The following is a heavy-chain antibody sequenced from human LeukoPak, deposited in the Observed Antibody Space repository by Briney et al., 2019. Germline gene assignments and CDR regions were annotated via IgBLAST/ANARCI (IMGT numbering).Heavy chain of an antibody. D-gene: IGHD2/OR15-2a*01. CDR3: ARDQANFYPTVGWFDP. CDR2: IYYSGST. CDR1: GGSISSSSYY. J-gene: IGHJ5*02. V-gene: IGHV4-39*07. Sequence: SGTLSLTCTVSGGSISSSSYYWGWIRQPPGKGLEWIGSIYYSGSTYYNPSLKSRVTISVDTSKNQFSLKLSSVTAADTAVYYCARDQANFYPTVGWFDPWGQGTLVTVSS.